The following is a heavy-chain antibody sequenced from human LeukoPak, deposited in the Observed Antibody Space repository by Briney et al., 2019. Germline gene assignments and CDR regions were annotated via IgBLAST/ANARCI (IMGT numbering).Heavy chain of an antibody. CDR3: ARRIGEDY. CDR1: GGSISSYY. CDR2: IYYSGST. D-gene: IGHD3-10*01. V-gene: IGHV4-59*01. J-gene: IGHJ4*02. Sequence: SETLSLTCTVSGGSISSYYWSWIRQPPGKGLEWIGYIYYSGSTDYNPSLKSRVTISVDTSKNQFSLKLSSVTAADTAVYYCARRIGEDYWGQGTLVTVSS.